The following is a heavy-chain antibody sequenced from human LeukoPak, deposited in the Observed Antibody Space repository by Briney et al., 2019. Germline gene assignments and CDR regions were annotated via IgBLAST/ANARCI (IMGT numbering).Heavy chain of an antibody. CDR1: GFTFDDYG. D-gene: IGHD4-17*01. CDR2: ISYDGSNK. V-gene: IGHV3-30*18. CDR3: AKDRWTTVTTLDY. J-gene: IGHJ4*02. Sequence: PGGSLRLSCAASGFTFDDYGMSWVRQAPGKGLEWVAVISYDGSNKYYADSVKGRFTISRDNSKNTLYLQMNSLRAEDTAVYYCAKDRWTTVTTLDYWGQGTLVTVSS.